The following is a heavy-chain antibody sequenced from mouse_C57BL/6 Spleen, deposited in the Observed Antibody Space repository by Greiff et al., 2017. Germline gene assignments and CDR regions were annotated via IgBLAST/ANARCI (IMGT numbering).Heavy chain of an antibody. J-gene: IGHJ2*01. CDR1: GFTFSDYG. V-gene: IGHV5-17*01. Sequence: EVQLVESGGGLVKPGGSLKLSCAASGFTFSDYGMHWVRQAPEKGLEWVAYISSGSSTIYYADTVKGRFTISRDNAKNTLFPQRTSLRSEDTAMYYCARGGSFYFDYWGQGTTLTVSS. D-gene: IGHD1-1*01. CDR2: ISSGSSTI. CDR3: ARGGSFYFDY.